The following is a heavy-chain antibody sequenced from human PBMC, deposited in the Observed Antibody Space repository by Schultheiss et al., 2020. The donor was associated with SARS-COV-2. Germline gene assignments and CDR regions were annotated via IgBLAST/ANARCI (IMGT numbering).Heavy chain of an antibody. V-gene: IGHV4-59*04. CDR2: IYYSGST. CDR3: ARGPVFGVVTWYYFDY. Sequence: ETLSLTCTVSGGSISSYYWSWIRQPPGKGLEWIGSIYYSGSTYYNPSLKSRVTMSVDTSKNQFSLKLSSVTAADTAVYYCARGPVFGVVTWYYFDYWGQGTLVTVSS. CDR1: GGSISSYY. D-gene: IGHD3-3*01. J-gene: IGHJ4*02.